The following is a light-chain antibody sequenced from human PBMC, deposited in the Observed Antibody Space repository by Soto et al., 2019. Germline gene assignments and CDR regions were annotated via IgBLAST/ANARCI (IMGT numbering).Light chain of an antibody. Sequence: QSVLTQPASVSGSPGQSITISCTGTSSDVGGYNYVSWYQQHPGKAPKLMIYDVSSRPSGVSHRFSGSKSGNTASLTISGLHAEDEADYYCSSFTRSSTQVFGTGTKVTVL. CDR2: DVS. J-gene: IGLJ1*01. V-gene: IGLV2-14*01. CDR1: SSDVGGYNY. CDR3: SSFTRSSTQV.